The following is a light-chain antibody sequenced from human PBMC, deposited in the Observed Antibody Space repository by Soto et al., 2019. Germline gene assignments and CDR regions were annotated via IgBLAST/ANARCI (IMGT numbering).Light chain of an antibody. CDR2: DDN. CDR1: SSNIGGNS. CDR3: GSWDSSLSAYV. J-gene: IGLJ1*01. Sequence: SVMTQPPSVSAAPGQKVTISCSGSSSNIGGNSVSWYQQLPGTAPKLLIYDDNKRPSGIPDRFSGSKSGTSATLGITGLQTGDEADYYCGSWDSSLSAYVFGTGTKLTVL. V-gene: IGLV1-51*01.